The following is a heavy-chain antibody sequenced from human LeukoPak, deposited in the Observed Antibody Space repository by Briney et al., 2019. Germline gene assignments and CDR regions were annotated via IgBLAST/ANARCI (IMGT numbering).Heavy chain of an antibody. CDR2: IIPIFGTA. Sequence: GASVKVSCKVSGVTFSSYAISWVRQAPGQGLEWMGGIIPIFGTANYAQKFQGRVTITADESTRTAYMELSSLRSEDTAVYYCARSSRVAATVTLDYWGQGTLVTVSS. J-gene: IGHJ4*02. CDR3: ARSSRVAATVTLDY. CDR1: GVTFSSYA. V-gene: IGHV1-69*01. D-gene: IGHD2-15*01.